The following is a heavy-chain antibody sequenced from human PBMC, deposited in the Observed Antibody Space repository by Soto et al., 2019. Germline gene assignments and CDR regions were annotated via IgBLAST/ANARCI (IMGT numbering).Heavy chain of an antibody. J-gene: IGHJ6*03. CDR1: GDSVSSNSAA. CDR2: TYYRSKCYN. D-gene: IGHD2-2*01. CDR3: AREVGSPASGYYYIDV. Sequence: SETLSLTCVISGDSVSSNSAAWNWIRQSPSRGLEWLGRTYYRSKCYNDYAVSVKSRITINPDTSKNQFSLQLNSVTPEDTAVYYCAREVGSPASGYYYIDVWGKGTTVTVSS. V-gene: IGHV6-1*01.